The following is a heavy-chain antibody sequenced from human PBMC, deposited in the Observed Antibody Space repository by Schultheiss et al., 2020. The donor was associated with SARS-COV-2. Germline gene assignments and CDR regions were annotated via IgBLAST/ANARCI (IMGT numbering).Heavy chain of an antibody. CDR3: ARGLVWSGYYNYYYGMDV. J-gene: IGHJ6*02. Sequence: GSLRLSCAVYGGSFSGYYWSWIRQPPGKGLEWIGYIYYSGSTNYNPSLKSRVTISVDKSKNQFSLKLSSVTAADTAVYYCARGLVWSGYYNYYYGMDVWGQGTTVTVSS. CDR2: IYYSGST. CDR1: GGSFSGYY. V-gene: IGHV4-34*01. D-gene: IGHD3-3*01.